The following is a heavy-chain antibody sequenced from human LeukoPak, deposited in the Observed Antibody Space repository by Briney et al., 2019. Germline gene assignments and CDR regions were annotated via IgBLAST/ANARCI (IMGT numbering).Heavy chain of an antibody. CDR3: ARAPLLLPDY. D-gene: IGHD3-22*01. CDR1: GGSFSGYY. V-gene: IGHV4-34*01. Sequence: SETLSLTYAVYGGSFSGYYWSWIRQPPGKGLEWIGEINHSGSTNYNPSLKSRVTISVDTSKNQFSLKLSSVTAADTAVYYCARAPLLLPDYWGQGTLVTVSS. CDR2: INHSGST. J-gene: IGHJ4*02.